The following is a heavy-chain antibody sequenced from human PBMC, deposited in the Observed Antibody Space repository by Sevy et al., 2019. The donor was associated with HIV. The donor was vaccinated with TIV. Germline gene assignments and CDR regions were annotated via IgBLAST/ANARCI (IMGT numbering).Heavy chain of an antibody. Sequence: SLKISCAASGFTFDDYAMHWVRQAPGKGLEWVSGISWNSGSIGYADSVKGRFTISRDNAKNSLYLQTNSLRVEDTALYYCAVGNYYDTSGSTRDWFDPWGQGTLVTVSS. D-gene: IGHD3-22*01. CDR3: AVGNYYDTSGSTRDWFDP. CDR1: GFTFDDYA. CDR2: ISWNSGSI. J-gene: IGHJ5*02. V-gene: IGHV3-9*01.